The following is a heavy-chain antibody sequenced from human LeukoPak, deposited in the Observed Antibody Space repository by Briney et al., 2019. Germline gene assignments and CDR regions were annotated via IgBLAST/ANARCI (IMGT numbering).Heavy chain of an antibody. CDR3: TSPAHDFDFWSGYYSV. CDR2: IRSKANSDET. J-gene: IGHJ2*01. V-gene: IGHV3-73*01. CDR1: GFIFSDSA. D-gene: IGHD3-3*01. Sequence: PGGSLRLSCTVSGFIFSDSAIHWVRPAAGKGLEWVGRIRSKANSDETAYAASVKGRFTISRDDSKDTAYLQMHSLKPEDTAVYHCTSPAHDFDFWSGYYSVWGRGAQVTVSS.